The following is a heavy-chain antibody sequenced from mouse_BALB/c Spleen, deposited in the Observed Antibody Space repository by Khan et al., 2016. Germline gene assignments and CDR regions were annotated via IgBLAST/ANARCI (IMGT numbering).Heavy chain of an antibody. V-gene: IGHV4-1*02. Sequence: EVKLLESGGGLVQPGGSLKLSCAASAFDFSRYWMSWVRQAPGKGLEWIGEINPDSSTINYTPSLKDKFIISRDNAKNTLYLQMSKVRSEDTALYYCARLYYYGSSDYWGQGTTLTVSS. J-gene: IGHJ2*01. CDR1: AFDFSRYW. D-gene: IGHD1-1*01. CDR3: ARLYYYGSSDY. CDR2: INPDSSTI.